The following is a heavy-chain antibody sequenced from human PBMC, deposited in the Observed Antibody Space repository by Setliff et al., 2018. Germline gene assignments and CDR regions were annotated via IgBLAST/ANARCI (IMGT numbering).Heavy chain of an antibody. CDR1: GFIFRDYT. CDR2: VIQGGSG. J-gene: IGHJ4*02. CDR3: ARDRVNDGYWDFDS. V-gene: IGHV3-23*03. Sequence: GGSLRLSCAASGFIFRDYTMVWVRQAPGKGLEWVAGVIQGGSGVYADSVKGRSTISRDNSRNTFFLQMNNLRAEDTATYYCARDRVNDGYWDFDSWGQGIVVTVSS. D-gene: IGHD1-1*01.